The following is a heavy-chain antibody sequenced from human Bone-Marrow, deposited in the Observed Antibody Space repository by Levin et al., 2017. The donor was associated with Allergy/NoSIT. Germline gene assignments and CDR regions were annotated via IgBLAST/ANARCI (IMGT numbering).Heavy chain of an antibody. V-gene: IGHV4-30-4*01. CDR3: ARSYGDSIGSVCFDV. CDR2: INYSGSS. CDR1: GGSISSGIVY. Sequence: SETLSLTCSVSGGSISSGIVYWSWIRQSPGKGLEWIGYINYSGSSYYNPSLKSRLTMSVDTSKNQLSLTLTSVTAADTAMYYCARSYGDSIGSVCFDVWGQGSMVTVSS. J-gene: IGHJ3*01. D-gene: IGHD4-17*01.